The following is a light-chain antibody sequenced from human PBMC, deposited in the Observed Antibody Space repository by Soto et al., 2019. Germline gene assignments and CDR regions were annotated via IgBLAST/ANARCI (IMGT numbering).Light chain of an antibody. V-gene: IGLV2-23*01. J-gene: IGLJ2*01. CDR1: TSDVGSYNF. CDR3: CSYAGSDTGV. Sequence: QSALTQPASVSGSPGQSITISCTGTTSDVGSYNFVTWYQQDPGKAPKLMIYEASKRPSGVSSRFSGSKSGNTASLTISGLQAEDEADYYCCSYAGSDTGVFGGGTKLTVL. CDR2: EAS.